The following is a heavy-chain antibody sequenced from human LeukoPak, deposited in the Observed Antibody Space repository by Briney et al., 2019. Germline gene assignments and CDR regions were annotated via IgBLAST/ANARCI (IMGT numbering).Heavy chain of an antibody. CDR2: ISSSGSTI. J-gene: IGHJ3*02. D-gene: IGHD3-22*01. CDR3: AKAAYYDTSAFDI. V-gene: IGHV3-48*03. Sequence: PGGSLRLSCAASGFTFSSYEMNWVRQAPGKGLEWVSYISSSGSTIYYADSVKGRFTISRDNSKNTLYLQMNSLRAEDTAVYYCAKAAYYDTSAFDIWGQGTMVTVSS. CDR1: GFTFSSYE.